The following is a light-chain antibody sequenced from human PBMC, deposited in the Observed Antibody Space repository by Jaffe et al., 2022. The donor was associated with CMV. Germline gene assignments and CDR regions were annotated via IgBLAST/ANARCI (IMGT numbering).Light chain of an antibody. CDR1: SSDVGGYNY. CDR2: DVN. J-gene: IGLJ2*01. CDR3: SSFTSSSTLV. Sequence: QSALTQPASVSGSPGQSITISCTGTSSDVGGYNYVSWYQQHSGKVPKLMIYDVNNRPSGVSNRFSGSKSGNTASLTISGLQAEDEADYYCSSFTSSSTLVFGGGTKVTVL. V-gene: IGLV2-14*03.